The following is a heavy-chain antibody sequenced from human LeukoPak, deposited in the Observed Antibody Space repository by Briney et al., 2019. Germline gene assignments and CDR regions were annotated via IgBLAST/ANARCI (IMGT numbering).Heavy chain of an antibody. CDR3: ARPLNRIARAAGTGWFDP. D-gene: IGHD6-13*01. J-gene: IGHJ5*02. CDR1: GGSISSYY. V-gene: IGHV4-39*01. Sequence: SETLSLTCTVSGGSISSYYWGWIRQPPGKGLEWIGSIYYSGSTYYNPSLKSRVTISVDTSKNQFSLKLSSVTAADTAVYYCARPLNRIARAAGTGWFDPWGQGTLVTVSS. CDR2: IYYSGST.